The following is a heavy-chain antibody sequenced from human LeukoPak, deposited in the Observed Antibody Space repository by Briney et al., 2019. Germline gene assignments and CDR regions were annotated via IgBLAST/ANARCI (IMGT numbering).Heavy chain of an antibody. D-gene: IGHD6-13*01. Sequence: GGSLRLSCAASGFTFNNAWMNWVRQAPGKGLEWVGRIESKTDGGTTDYAAPVKGRFTISRDDSKNTLYLQMNSLKTEDTAVYYCTTVPSTSSWYRIHYWGQGTRVTVSS. V-gene: IGHV3-15*07. CDR1: GFTFNNAW. CDR2: IESKTDGGTT. CDR3: TTVPSTSSWYRIHY. J-gene: IGHJ4*02.